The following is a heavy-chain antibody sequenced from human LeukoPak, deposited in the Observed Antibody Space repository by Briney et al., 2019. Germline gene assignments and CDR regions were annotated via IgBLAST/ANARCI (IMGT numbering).Heavy chain of an antibody. J-gene: IGHJ4*02. CDR3: ARDHGYYYDSSGYYNY. Sequence: PSETLSLTCTVSGGSISSYYWGWIRQPPGKGLEWIGSIYYSGSTYYNPSLKSRVTISVDTSKNQFSLKLSSVTAADTAVYYCARDHGYYYDSSGYYNYWGQGTLVTVSS. CDR1: GGSISSYY. CDR2: IYYSGST. V-gene: IGHV4-39*07. D-gene: IGHD3-22*01.